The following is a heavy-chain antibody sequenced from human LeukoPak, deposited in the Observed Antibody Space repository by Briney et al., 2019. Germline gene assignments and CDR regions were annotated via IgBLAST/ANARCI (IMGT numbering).Heavy chain of an antibody. Sequence: WIRQPPGKGLEWVSGISWNGGSIGYADSVKGRFTISRDNAKNSLYLQMNSLRTEDTALYYCATWEYWGQGTLVTVSS. CDR2: ISWNGGSI. D-gene: IGHD2/OR15-2a*01. V-gene: IGHV3-9*01. CDR3: ATWEY. J-gene: IGHJ4*02.